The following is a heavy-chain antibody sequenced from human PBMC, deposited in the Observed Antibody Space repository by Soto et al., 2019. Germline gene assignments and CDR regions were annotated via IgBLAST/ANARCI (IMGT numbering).Heavy chain of an antibody. V-gene: IGHV1-8*01. Sequence: QVQLVQSGAEVKKPGASVKVSCKASGYTFTSYDINWVRQATGQGLEWMGWMNPNNGNTGYAQKFQGRVTMTRNTSISTAYRELSSLRSEDTAVYYCASAGGASGYLNYWGQGTLVTVSS. D-gene: IGHD5-12*01. J-gene: IGHJ4*02. CDR2: MNPNNGNT. CDR1: GYTFTSYD. CDR3: ASAGGASGYLNY.